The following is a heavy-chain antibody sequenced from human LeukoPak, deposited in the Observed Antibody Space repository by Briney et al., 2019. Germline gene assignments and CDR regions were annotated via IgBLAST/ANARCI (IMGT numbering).Heavy chain of an antibody. J-gene: IGHJ4*02. CDR3: AKYGEFLEWLSHHFDY. Sequence: PGGSLRLSCAASGFTFSSYAMSWVRQAPGKGLXXXXXXSGSGGSTYYADSVXGRFTISRDNSKNTLYLQMNSLRAEDTAVYYCAKYGEFLEWLSHHFDYWGQGTLVTVSS. V-gene: IGHV3-23*01. D-gene: IGHD3-3*01. CDR2: XSGSGGST. CDR1: GFTFSSYA.